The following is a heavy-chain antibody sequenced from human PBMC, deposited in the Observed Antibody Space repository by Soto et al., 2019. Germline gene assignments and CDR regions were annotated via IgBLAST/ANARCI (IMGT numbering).Heavy chain of an antibody. CDR2: ISHEGGTQ. J-gene: IGHJ4*02. V-gene: IGHV3-30*18. Sequence: QVQLAESGGCVVQPGGSLRLSCAASGFTFSDYGIDWIRQAPGKGLEWVAVISHEGGTQYYADSVRGRFTVSRDNSKNILYLQMDSLIPEDTAVYFCAKEGSTKVSRWDDYWGQGTLVTVSS. D-gene: IGHD4-17*01. CDR1: GFTFSDYG. CDR3: AKEGSTKVSRWDDY.